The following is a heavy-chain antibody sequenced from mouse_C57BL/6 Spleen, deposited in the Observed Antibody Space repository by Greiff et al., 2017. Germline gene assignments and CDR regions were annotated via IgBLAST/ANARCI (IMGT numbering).Heavy chain of an antibody. J-gene: IGHJ4*01. V-gene: IGHV1-52*01. CDR2: IYPSDSAN. CDR1: GYTFTSYW. Sequence: QVQLKESGAELVRPGSSLKLSCKASGYTFTSYWMHWVKQRPVQGLEWIGYIYPSDSANHYNQKFKGKATLTVDKAYSAEYMQLSRLTSEDSAVYYCAGYCGGDLMDYWGQGTSVTVSS. CDR3: AGYCGGDLMDY. D-gene: IGHD3-3*01.